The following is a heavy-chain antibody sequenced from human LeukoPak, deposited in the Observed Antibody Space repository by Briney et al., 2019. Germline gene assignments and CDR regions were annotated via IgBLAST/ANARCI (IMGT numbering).Heavy chain of an antibody. Sequence: ASVKVSCKASGYTFSSYGISWVRQAPGQGLEWMGWISAYNGNTKYAQKLQGRVTMTTDTSTSTTYMELRSPRSDDTAVYYCARGRGYCSSTSCRRGIFDYWGQGTLVTVSS. CDR1: GYTFSSYG. V-gene: IGHV1-18*01. J-gene: IGHJ4*02. D-gene: IGHD2-2*01. CDR3: ARGRGYCSSTSCRRGIFDY. CDR2: ISAYNGNT.